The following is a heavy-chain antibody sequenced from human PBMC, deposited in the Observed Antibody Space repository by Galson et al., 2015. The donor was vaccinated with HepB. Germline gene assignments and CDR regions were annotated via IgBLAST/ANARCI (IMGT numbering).Heavy chain of an antibody. Sequence: SVKVSCKASGYTFTSYDINWVRQATGQGLEWMGWMNPNSGNTGYAQKFQGRVTMTRNTSISTAYMELSSLRSEDTAVYYCASSITKTNVDAFDIWGQGTMVTVSS. CDR1: GYTFTSYD. J-gene: IGHJ3*02. CDR2: MNPNSGNT. V-gene: IGHV1-8*01. D-gene: IGHD2-2*01. CDR3: ASSITKTNVDAFDI.